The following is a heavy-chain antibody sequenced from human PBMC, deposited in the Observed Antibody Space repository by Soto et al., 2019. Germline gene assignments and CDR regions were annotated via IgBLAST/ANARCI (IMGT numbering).Heavy chain of an antibody. CDR3: ARDPLGYCSSTSCRSDAFDI. CDR1: GYTFTSYG. CDR2: ISAYNGNT. V-gene: IGHV1-18*01. J-gene: IGHJ3*02. Sequence: GASVKVSCKASGYTFTSYGISWVRQAPGQGLEWMGWISAYNGNTNYAQKLQGRVTMTTDTSTSTAYMELRSLRSDDTAVYYCARDPLGYCSSTSCRSDAFDIWGQGTMVTVSS. D-gene: IGHD2-2*01.